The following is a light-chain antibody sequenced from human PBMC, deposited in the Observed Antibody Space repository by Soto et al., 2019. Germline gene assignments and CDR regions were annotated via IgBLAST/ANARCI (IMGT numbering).Light chain of an antibody. CDR2: AAT. Sequence: DLQLTQSPSSLSASVGDSVTIXXRASQTIDTYVNWYQHKPGTAPKVXIYAATYLQNGVPSRFSGTGSGADFTLTISSLQPEDFATYYCQQNFNFPRTFGQGTKVDIK. J-gene: IGKJ1*01. CDR3: QQNFNFPRT. CDR1: QTIDTY. V-gene: IGKV1-39*01.